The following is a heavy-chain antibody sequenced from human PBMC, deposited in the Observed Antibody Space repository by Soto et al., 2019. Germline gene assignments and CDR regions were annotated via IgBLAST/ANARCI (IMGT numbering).Heavy chain of an antibody. CDR1: GDSISTDY. V-gene: IGHV4-59*12. Sequence: SETLSLTCTVSGDSISTDYWSWIRQSPGKGLEWIGFIYYGGSTNYNPSLKSRVIISVDNSKNQFSLKLSSVTAADTAVYYCAGARGYSIEYFDYWGQGTLVTVS. CDR3: AGARGYSIEYFDY. D-gene: IGHD5-18*01. J-gene: IGHJ4*02. CDR2: IYYGGST.